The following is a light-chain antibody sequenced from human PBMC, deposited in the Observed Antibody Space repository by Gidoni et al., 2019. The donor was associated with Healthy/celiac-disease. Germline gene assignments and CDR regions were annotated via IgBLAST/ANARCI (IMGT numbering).Light chain of an antibody. Sequence: DIVMTQSPDSLAVSLGERATINCKSSQSVLYSSNNKNYLAWYQQKPGQPPKLLIYWASTRESGVPDRFSGSGSGTDFTLTISSLQAEDVAGYYCQKYYSTPQTFXQXTKVEIK. CDR3: QKYYSTPQT. V-gene: IGKV4-1*01. J-gene: IGKJ1*01. CDR1: QSVLYSSNNKNY. CDR2: WAS.